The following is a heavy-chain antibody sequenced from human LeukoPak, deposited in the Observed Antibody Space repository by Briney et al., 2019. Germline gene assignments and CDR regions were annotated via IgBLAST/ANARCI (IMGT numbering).Heavy chain of an antibody. CDR1: GFTFSDYW. V-gene: IGHV3-74*01. CDR2: INTDGSIT. D-gene: IGHD3-10*01. J-gene: IGHJ4*02. Sequence: GGSLRLSCAASGFTFSDYWIHWVRQAPGKGLVWVSRINTDGSITNCADSVKGRFSISRDNAKNTLYLQMSSLRAEDTAVYYCARDRGPRTGFMVREAYDYWGQGTLVTVSS. CDR3: ARDRGPRTGFMVREAYDY.